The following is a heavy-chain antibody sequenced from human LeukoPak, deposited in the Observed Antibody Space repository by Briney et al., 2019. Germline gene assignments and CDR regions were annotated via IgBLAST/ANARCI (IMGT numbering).Heavy chain of an antibody. Sequence: GGSLTLSCAASEFTFSSYNMNWVRQAPGKGLEWVSSISSSSTYIYYADSVKGRFTISRDNAKNSLYLQMNSLRAEDTAVYYCAREIFWSGYYSNLHFDYWGQGTLVTVSS. CDR3: AREIFWSGYYSNLHFDY. V-gene: IGHV3-21*01. J-gene: IGHJ4*02. D-gene: IGHD3-3*01. CDR1: EFTFSSYN. CDR2: ISSSSTYI.